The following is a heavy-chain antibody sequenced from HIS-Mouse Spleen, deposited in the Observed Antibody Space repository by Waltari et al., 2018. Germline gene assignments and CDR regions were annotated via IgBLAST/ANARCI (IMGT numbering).Heavy chain of an antibody. Sequence: EVQLVESGGGLIQPGGSLRLSCAASGFTVSSHYMSWVRQAPGKGLEWVSVIDSGGSTYYADSVKGRFTISRDNSKNTLYLQMNSLRAEDTAVYYCARAYDSSGYYYYWGQGTLVTVSS. V-gene: IGHV3-53*01. D-gene: IGHD3-22*01. CDR1: GFTVSSHY. CDR3: ARAYDSSGYYYY. CDR2: IDSGGST. J-gene: IGHJ4*02.